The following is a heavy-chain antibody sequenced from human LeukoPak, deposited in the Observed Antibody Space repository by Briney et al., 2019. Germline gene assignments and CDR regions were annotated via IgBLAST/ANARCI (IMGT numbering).Heavy chain of an antibody. CDR2: INPSGSST. CDR3: ARVYSSGWYWFDP. CDR1: GYTFTSYA. J-gene: IGHJ5*02. V-gene: IGHV1-46*01. Sequence: ASVKVSCKASGYTFTSYAMNWVRQAPGQGLEWMGLINPSGSSTLYAQRFQGRVTMTRDMSTSTVYMELSSLRSEDTAVYYCARVYSSGWYWFDPWGQGTLVTVSS. D-gene: IGHD6-19*01.